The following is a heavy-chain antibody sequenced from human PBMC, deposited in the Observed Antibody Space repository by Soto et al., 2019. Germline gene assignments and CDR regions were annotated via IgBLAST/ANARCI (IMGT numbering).Heavy chain of an antibody. V-gene: IGHV4-59*08. J-gene: IGHJ5*02. CDR2: IYYSGST. Sequence: SETLSLTYTVSGGSISTYYWNWIRQPPGKGLEWIGYIYYSGSTNYNPSLKSRVTISVDTSKNQFSLKLSSVTAADTAVYYCARGRYYALYWFDPWGQGTLVTVS. CDR1: GGSISTYY. D-gene: IGHD3-10*01. CDR3: ARGRYYALYWFDP.